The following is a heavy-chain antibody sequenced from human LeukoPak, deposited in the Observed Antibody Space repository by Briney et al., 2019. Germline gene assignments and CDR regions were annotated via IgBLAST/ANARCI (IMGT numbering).Heavy chain of an antibody. D-gene: IGHD1-26*01. J-gene: IGHJ4*02. CDR3: AKRGAEVGATVAPGDY. CDR2: ISGSGGST. CDR1: GFTFSSYA. Sequence: PGGSLRLSCAASGFTFSSYAMSWVRQAPGKGLEWVSAISGSGGSTYYADSVKGRFTISRDDSKNTLYLQMNSLRAEDPAVYYCAKRGAEVGATVAPGDYWGQGTLVTVSS. V-gene: IGHV3-23*01.